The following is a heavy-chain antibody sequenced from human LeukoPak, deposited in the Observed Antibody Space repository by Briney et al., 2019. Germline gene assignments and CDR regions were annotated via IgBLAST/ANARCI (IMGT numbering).Heavy chain of an antibody. CDR2: MNPNSGNT. CDR3: AREQDVSSSWYQGYNWFDP. Sequence: ASVKVSCKASGYTFTSYDINWVRQATGQGLEWMGWMNPNSGNTGYAQKFQGRVTMTRNTSISTAYMELSSLRSDDTAVYYCAREQDVSSSWYQGYNWFDPWGQGTLVTVSS. J-gene: IGHJ5*02. V-gene: IGHV1-8*01. CDR1: GYTFTSYD. D-gene: IGHD6-13*01.